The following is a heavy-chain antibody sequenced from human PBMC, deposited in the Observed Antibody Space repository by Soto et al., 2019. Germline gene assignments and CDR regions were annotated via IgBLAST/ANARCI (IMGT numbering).Heavy chain of an antibody. D-gene: IGHD6-19*01. V-gene: IGHV3-21*06. CDR2: ISSRSTNI. J-gene: IGHJ4*02. CDR1: GFTFSGYS. CDR3: AKFTEPGYSSIWYYFEY. Sequence: GGSLRLSCVGSGFTFSGYSMAWVRQAPGRGLEWVASISSRSTNIDYADSVKGRFTISRDNAKNLVSLQMSSLRGEDTALYYCAKFTEPGYSSIWYYFEYWGQVPQVTFSS.